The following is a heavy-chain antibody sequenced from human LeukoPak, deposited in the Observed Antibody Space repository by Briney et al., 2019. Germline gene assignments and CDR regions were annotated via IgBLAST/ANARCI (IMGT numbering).Heavy chain of an antibody. D-gene: IGHD2-21*01. J-gene: IGHJ5*02. V-gene: IGHV1-2*02. CDR1: GYSFTDYY. Sequence: ASVKVSCKTSGYSFTDYYMHWVRQAPGQGLEWMGWINPNSGGTSSAQKFQGRGAMTRDTSITTVYMEVRWLTSDDTAVCYCARADRLHGGPYLIGPWGQGTLVTVSS. CDR2: INPNSGGT. CDR3: ARADRLHGGPYLIGP.